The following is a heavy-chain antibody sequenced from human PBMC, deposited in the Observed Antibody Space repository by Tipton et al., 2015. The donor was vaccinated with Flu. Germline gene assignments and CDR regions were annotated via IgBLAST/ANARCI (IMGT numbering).Heavy chain of an antibody. D-gene: IGHD5-12*01. V-gene: IGHV4-61*03. CDR2: IYYSGST. Sequence: LRLSCTVSGGSVNSGFYYWSWIRQPPGKGLEWVGHIYYSGSTKYNPSLKSRVTISVDTSKNHFSLKLTSVTAADTAIYYCARQVATIQGAQYYYMDVWGKGTTVTVSS. J-gene: IGHJ6*03. CDR3: ARQVATIQGAQYYYMDV. CDR1: GGSVNSGFYY.